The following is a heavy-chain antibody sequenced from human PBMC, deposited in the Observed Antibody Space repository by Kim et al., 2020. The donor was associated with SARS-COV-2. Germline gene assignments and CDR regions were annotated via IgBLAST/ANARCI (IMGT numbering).Heavy chain of an antibody. V-gene: IGHV1-3*01. D-gene: IGHD2-2*01. CDR1: GYTFTSYA. J-gene: IGHJ5*02. Sequence: ASVKVSCKASGYTFTSYAMHWVRQAPGQRLEWMGWINAGNGNTKYSQKFQGRVTITRDTSASTAYMELSSLRSEDTAVYYCARVEGCSSTSCYAGILWFDPWGQGTLVTVSS. CDR3: ARVEGCSSTSCYAGILWFDP. CDR2: INAGNGNT.